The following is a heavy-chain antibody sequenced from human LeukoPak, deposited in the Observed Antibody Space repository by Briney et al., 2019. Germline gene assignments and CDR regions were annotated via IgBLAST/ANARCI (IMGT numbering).Heavy chain of an antibody. Sequence: GGSLRLSCAASGFTFSNAWMSWVRQAPGKGLEWVGRIKSKTDGGTTDYAAPVKGRFTISRDDSKNTLYLQMNSLRAEDTAVYYCARQMGYSSSWYCDYWGQGTLVTVSS. CDR1: GFTFSNAW. J-gene: IGHJ4*02. CDR3: ARQMGYSSSWYCDY. CDR2: IKSKTDGGTT. D-gene: IGHD6-13*01. V-gene: IGHV3-15*01.